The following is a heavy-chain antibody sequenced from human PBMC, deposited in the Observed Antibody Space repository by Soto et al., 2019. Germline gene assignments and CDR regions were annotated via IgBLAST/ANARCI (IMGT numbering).Heavy chain of an antibody. CDR1: GGSIRSYY. CDR3: ARDHPGSSHFDY. CDR2: IYYSGST. V-gene: IGHV4-59*01. Sequence: SLTCTVSGGSIRSYYWSWIRQPPGKGLEWIGYIYYSGSTNYNPSLKSRVTISVDTSKNQFSLKLTSVTAADTAVYYCARDHPGSSHFDYWGQGTLVTVSS. D-gene: IGHD3-10*01. J-gene: IGHJ4*02.